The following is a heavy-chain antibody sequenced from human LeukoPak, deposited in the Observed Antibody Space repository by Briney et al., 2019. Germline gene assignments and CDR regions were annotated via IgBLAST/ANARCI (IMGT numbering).Heavy chain of an antibody. CDR2: IKQDGSEK. V-gene: IGHV3-7*01. J-gene: IGHJ3*02. CDR1: GFTFSSYW. Sequence: PGGSLRLSCAASGFTFSSYWMSWVRQAPGKGLEWVANIKQDGSEKYYVDSVKGRFTTSRDNAKNSLYLQMNSLRAEDTAVYYCARGTSNYGGTSIDAFDIWGQGTMVTVSS. D-gene: IGHD4-23*01. CDR3: ARGTSNYGGTSIDAFDI.